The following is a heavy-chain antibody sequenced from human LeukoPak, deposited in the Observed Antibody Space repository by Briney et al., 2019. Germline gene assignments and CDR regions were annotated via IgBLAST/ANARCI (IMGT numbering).Heavy chain of an antibody. CDR1: GGSISSYY. D-gene: IGHD3-3*01. J-gene: IGHJ4*02. CDR2: IYTSGST. CDR3: ARDRNYDFWCGYYSFGY. Sequence: PSETLSLTCTVSGGSISSYYWSWIRQPAGKGLEWIGRIYTSGSTNYNPSLKSRVTMSIDTSKNQFSLKLSSVTAADTAVYYCARDRNYDFWCGYYSFGYWGQGTLVTVSS. V-gene: IGHV4-4*07.